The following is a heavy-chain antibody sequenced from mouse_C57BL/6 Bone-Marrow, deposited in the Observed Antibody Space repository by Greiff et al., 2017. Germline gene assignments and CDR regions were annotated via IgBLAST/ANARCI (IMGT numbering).Heavy chain of an antibody. CDR3: ARRRGTVPYFDY. CDR1: GFTFSSYG. CDR2: ISSGGSYT. V-gene: IGHV5-6*01. D-gene: IGHD1-1*01. J-gene: IGHJ2*01. Sequence: EVHLVESGGDLVKPGGSLKLSCAASGFTFSSYGMSWVRQTPDKRLEWVATISSGGSYTYYPDSVKGRFTISRDNAKNTLYLQMSSLKSEDTAMYYWARRRGTVPYFDYWGQGTTLTVSS.